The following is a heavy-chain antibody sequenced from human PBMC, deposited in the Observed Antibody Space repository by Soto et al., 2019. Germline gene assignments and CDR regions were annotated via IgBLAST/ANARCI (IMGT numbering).Heavy chain of an antibody. CDR1: GFTFSSYA. Sequence: PGGSLRLSCAASGFTFSSYAMSWVRQAPGKGLEWVSAISGSGGSTYYADSVKGRFTISRDNSKNTLYLQMNSLRAEDTAVYYCASSYCSGGSCYPYYYYGMDVWGQGTTVTVSS. CDR2: ISGSGGST. J-gene: IGHJ6*02. CDR3: ASSYCSGGSCYPYYYYGMDV. D-gene: IGHD2-15*01. V-gene: IGHV3-23*01.